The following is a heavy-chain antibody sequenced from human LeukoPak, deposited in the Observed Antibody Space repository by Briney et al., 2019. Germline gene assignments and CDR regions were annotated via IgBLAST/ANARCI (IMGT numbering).Heavy chain of an antibody. Sequence: PSETLSLTCAVSGYSISSGYYWGWIRQPPGKGLEWIGSIYHSGNTFCNPSLKSRLTISVDRSQNQFSLKVSSVTASDTAVYYCTRIDGSGYFFDHWGRGILVTVSS. J-gene: IGHJ4*02. CDR1: GYSISSGYY. CDR2: IYHSGNT. V-gene: IGHV4-38-2*01. D-gene: IGHD3-22*01. CDR3: TRIDGSGYFFDH.